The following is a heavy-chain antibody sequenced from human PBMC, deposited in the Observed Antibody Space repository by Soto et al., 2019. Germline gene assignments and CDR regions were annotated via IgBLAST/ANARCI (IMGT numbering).Heavy chain of an antibody. D-gene: IGHD6-6*01. CDR2: ISYDGSNK. CDR3: ARDGWQLGIYYFDY. J-gene: IGHJ4*02. CDR1: GFTFSSYA. V-gene: IGHV3-30-3*01. Sequence: GGSLRLSCAAPGFTFSSYAMHWVRQAPGKGLEWVAVISYDGSNKYYADSVKGRFTISRDNSKNTLYLQMNSLRAEDTAVYYCARDGWQLGIYYFDYWGQGTLVTVSS.